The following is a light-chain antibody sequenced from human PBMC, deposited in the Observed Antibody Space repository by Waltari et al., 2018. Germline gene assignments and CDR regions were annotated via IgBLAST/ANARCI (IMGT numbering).Light chain of an antibody. CDR3: QQYYSTPQA. Sequence: DIVMTQSPDSLAVXLGERATINCKSSQSVLYSSNNKNYLAWYQQKPGQPPRLLIYWASTRESGVPDRFGGSGSGTDFTLTISSLQAEDVALYYCQQYYSTPQAFGXGTKVEI. J-gene: IGKJ1*01. V-gene: IGKV4-1*01. CDR2: WAS. CDR1: QSVLYSSNNKNY.